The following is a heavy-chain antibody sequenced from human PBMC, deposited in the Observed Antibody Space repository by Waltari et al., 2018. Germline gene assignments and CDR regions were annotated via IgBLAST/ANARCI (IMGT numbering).Heavy chain of an antibody. CDR2: IYYSGST. CDR1: GGPLSSSY. D-gene: IGHD3-3*02. Sequence: QVQLQESGPGLVQPSETLSLPCTAPGGPLSSSYWSWIRQPPGKGLEWIGYIYYSGSTNYNPSLKSRVTISVDTSKNQFSLKLSSVTAADTAVYYCAVSNLYYFDYWGQGTLVTVSS. CDR3: AVSNLYYFDY. V-gene: IGHV4-59*01. J-gene: IGHJ4*02.